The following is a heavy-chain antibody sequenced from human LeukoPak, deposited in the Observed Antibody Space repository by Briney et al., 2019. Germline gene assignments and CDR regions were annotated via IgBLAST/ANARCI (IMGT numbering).Heavy chain of an antibody. D-gene: IGHD3-3*01. CDR3: ARVGRGSKRGYDFWSGYPNWFDP. CDR1: GGTFSSYA. V-gene: IGHV1-69*04. J-gene: IGHJ5*02. Sequence: ASVKVSCKASGGTFSSYAISWVRQAPGQGLEWMGRIIPIFGIANYAQKSQGRVTITADKSTSTACMELSSLRSEDTAVYYCARVGRGSKRGYDFWSGYPNWFDPWGQGTLVTVSS. CDR2: IIPIFGIA.